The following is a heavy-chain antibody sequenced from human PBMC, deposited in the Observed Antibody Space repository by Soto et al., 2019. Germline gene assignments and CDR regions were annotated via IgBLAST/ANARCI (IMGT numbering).Heavy chain of an antibody. CDR3: ARNEYSTTFYYYGMDV. CDR2: IIPIFGTA. Sequence: QVQLVQSGAEVKKPGSSVKVSCKASGGTFSSYAITWVRQAPGQGLEWMGRIIPIFGTANYNQKFKGRVTSTSYESTSIAYMELSRLRSEDTAVYYCARNEYSTTFYYYGMDVWGQGTTVTVSS. CDR1: GGTFSSYA. V-gene: IGHV1-69*01. D-gene: IGHD6-6*01. J-gene: IGHJ6*02.